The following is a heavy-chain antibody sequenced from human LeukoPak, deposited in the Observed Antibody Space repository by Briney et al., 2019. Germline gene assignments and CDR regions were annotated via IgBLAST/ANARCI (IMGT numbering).Heavy chain of an antibody. CDR1: GYTFTSYG. V-gene: IGHV1-2*02. CDR2: INPNSGGT. J-gene: IGHJ4*02. Sequence: ASVKVSCKSSGYTFTSYGISWVRQAPGQGLEWMGWINPNSGGTNYAQKFQGRVTMTRDTSISTAYMELSRLRSDDTAVYYCARGGQEWELLPLDYWGQGTLVTVSS. D-gene: IGHD1-26*01. CDR3: ARGGQEWELLPLDY.